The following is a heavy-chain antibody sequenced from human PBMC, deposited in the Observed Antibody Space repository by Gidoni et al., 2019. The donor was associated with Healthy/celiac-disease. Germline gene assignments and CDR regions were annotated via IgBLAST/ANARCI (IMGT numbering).Heavy chain of an antibody. Sequence: QVQLQESGPGLVKPSETLSLTCTVSGGSISSYYWSWIRQPPGKGLEWIGYIYYSGSTNYNPSLKSRVTISVDTSKNQFSLKLSSVTAADTAVYYCARYSYGSTTFDYWGQGTLVTVSS. D-gene: IGHD5-18*01. J-gene: IGHJ4*02. CDR1: GGSISSYY. CDR3: ARYSYGSTTFDY. CDR2: IYYSGST. V-gene: IGHV4-59*01.